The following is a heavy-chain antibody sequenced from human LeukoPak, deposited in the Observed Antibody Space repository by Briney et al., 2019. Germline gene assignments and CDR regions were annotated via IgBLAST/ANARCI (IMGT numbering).Heavy chain of an antibody. V-gene: IGHV4-39*01. J-gene: IGHJ1*01. CDR1: GGSITSTTYY. CDR3: ATYSYYSDSSDYHYAFHH. CDR2: IYYSGTT. D-gene: IGHD3-22*01. Sequence: SETLSLTCTVSGGSITSTTYYWGWIRQPPGKGLEWIGTIYYSGTTYYNPSLKSRVAISVDTSKNDFSLKLSSVTAADTALYYCATYSYYSDSSDYHYAFHHWGQGTLVTASS.